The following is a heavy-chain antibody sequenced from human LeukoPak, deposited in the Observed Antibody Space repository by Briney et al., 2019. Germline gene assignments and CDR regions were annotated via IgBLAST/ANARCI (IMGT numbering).Heavy chain of an antibody. V-gene: IGHV1-18*01. D-gene: IGHD3-16*01. Sequence: SVKVSCKTSGYSFTGFGVSWVRQAPGQGLEWMGWISGYNGNTNYAQNLQGRVTMTTDTSTSTAYMEVRSLRSDDTAVYYCARDLWWSGTDYYYYGMDVWGQGTTVTVS. CDR3: ARDLWWSGTDYYYYGMDV. J-gene: IGHJ6*02. CDR2: ISGYNGNT. CDR1: GYSFTGFG.